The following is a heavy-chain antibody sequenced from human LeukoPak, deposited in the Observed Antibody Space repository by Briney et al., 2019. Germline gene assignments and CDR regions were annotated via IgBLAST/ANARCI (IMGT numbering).Heavy chain of an antibody. CDR2: ISGRSNNT. CDR3: AKWGDYDVLTGYYVSDF. Sequence: GGSLRLSCAASGFIFSNYAMYWVRQAPGKRLEWVSAISGRSNNTYYADSVKGRFTISRDSSKNTLYLQMNSLRADDTAVYYCAKWGDYDVLTGYYVSDFWGQGTLVTVSS. J-gene: IGHJ4*02. CDR1: GFIFSNYA. V-gene: IGHV3-23*01. D-gene: IGHD3-9*01.